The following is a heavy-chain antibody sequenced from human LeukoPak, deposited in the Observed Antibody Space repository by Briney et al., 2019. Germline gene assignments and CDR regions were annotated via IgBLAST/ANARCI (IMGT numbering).Heavy chain of an antibody. CDR2: IIPNFAIL. V-gene: IGHV1-69*13. J-gene: IGHJ4*02. Sequence: GASVKVSCKASGGTFSTYAITWVRQAPGQGLEWMGGIIPNFAILNYAQKFQGRVTITADESTSTAYMELSSLRSEDTAVYYCARGILRYFDWLSNWGQGTLVTVSS. CDR3: ARGILRYFDWLSN. D-gene: IGHD3-9*01. CDR1: GGTFSTYA.